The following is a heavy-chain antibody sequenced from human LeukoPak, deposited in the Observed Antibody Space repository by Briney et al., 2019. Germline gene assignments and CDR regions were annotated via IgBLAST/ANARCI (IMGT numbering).Heavy chain of an antibody. Sequence: AGGSLRLSCVASGLPLADFAMHWVRQAPGKGLEWVSLISGDGVSTFYADSVKGRFRISRDNSKDSLYLEMTSLRTEDAAMYYCAKESGKFDYWGQGTLVAVSS. V-gene: IGHV3-43*02. J-gene: IGHJ4*02. CDR2: ISGDGVST. CDR3: AKESGKFDY. CDR1: GLPLADFA.